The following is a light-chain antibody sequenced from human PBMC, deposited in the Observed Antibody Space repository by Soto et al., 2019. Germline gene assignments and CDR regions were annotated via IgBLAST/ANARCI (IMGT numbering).Light chain of an antibody. CDR3: QQYDSLPYT. CDR2: DAS. Sequence: DIQMTQSPSSLSSSVGDRVTITCQASQDITNYLSWFQQRPGKAPNLLIYDASNLETGVPSRFSGSGSGTDFTFTISSLQPEDVATYYCQQYDSLPYTFGQGTKLEIK. J-gene: IGKJ2*01. V-gene: IGKV1-33*01. CDR1: QDITNY.